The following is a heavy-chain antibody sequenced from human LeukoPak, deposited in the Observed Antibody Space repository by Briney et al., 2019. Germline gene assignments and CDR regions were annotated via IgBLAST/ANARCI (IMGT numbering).Heavy chain of an antibody. CDR1: GYAFTSYD. CDR3: ARGRRTTGTTSADY. Sequence: ASVKVSCKASGYAFTSYDINLVRQATGQGLEWMGWMNPNSGNTGYAQKFQGRVTMTRNASLSTAYMELSSLRSEDTAVYYCARGRRTTGTTSADYWGQGTLVTVSS. J-gene: IGHJ4*02. D-gene: IGHD1-1*01. CDR2: MNPNSGNT. V-gene: IGHV1-8*01.